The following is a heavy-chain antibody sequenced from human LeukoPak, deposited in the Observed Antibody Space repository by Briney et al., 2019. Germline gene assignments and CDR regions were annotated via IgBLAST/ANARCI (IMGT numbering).Heavy chain of an antibody. CDR1: GGSISTGDYY. D-gene: IGHD2-15*01. Sequence: SHTLSLTCIVSGGSISTGDYYWSWIRQPPAKGLEWIGYIYYTGSTYYNPSLPSRLTISIDTSKNQFSLRLSSVSAADTAVYFCAGDPPRCTSDFCYSPWGQGTLVTVSS. CDR2: IYYTGST. CDR3: AGDPPRCTSDFCYSP. V-gene: IGHV4-30-4*01. J-gene: IGHJ5*02.